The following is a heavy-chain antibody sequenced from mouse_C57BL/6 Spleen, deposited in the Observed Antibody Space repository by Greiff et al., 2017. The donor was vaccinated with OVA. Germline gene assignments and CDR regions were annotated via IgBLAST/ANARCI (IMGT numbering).Heavy chain of an antibody. D-gene: IGHD1-1*01. CDR2: IDPSDSYT. Sequence: VQLQQPGAELVKPGASVQLSCKASGYTFTSYWMQWVKQRPGQGLEWIGEIDPSDSYTNYNQKCKGKATLTVDTSSSTAYMQLSSLTSEDSAVYYCARTTVVATKYFDVWGTGTTVTVSS. V-gene: IGHV1-50*01. J-gene: IGHJ1*03. CDR1: GYTFTSYW. CDR3: ARTTVVATKYFDV.